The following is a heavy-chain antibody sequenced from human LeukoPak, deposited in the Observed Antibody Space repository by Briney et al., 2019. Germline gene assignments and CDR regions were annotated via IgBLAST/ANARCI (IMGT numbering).Heavy chain of an antibody. CDR2: INHSVST. CDR3: ARRVYTYYFDY. V-gene: IGHV4-34*01. J-gene: IGHJ4*02. Sequence: SETLSLTCAVYGGSFSGYYWSWIRQPPGKGLEWIGEINHSVSTNYNPSLKSRVTISVDTSKNQFSLKLSSVTAADTAVYYCARRVYTYYFDYWGQGTLVTVSS. CDR1: GGSFSGYY. D-gene: IGHD3-10*01.